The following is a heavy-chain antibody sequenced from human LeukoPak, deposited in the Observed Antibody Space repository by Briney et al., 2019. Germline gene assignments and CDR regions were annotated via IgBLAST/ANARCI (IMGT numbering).Heavy chain of an antibody. D-gene: IGHD3-3*01. CDR1: GFSFSHYG. V-gene: IGHV3-33*01. Sequence: GGSLRLSCVASGFSFSHYGMHWVRQAPGKGLEWVAGVRFDGSDKYHEDSVKGRFTISRDTPKNTVYLQMDSLRDDDTAVYYCARDLYDYYLDYWGQGTLVTVSS. CDR2: VRFDGSDK. J-gene: IGHJ4*02. CDR3: ARDLYDYYLDY.